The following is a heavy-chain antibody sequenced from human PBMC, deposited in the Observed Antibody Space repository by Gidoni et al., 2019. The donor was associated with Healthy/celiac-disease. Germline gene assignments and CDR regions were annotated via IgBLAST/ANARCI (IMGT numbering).Heavy chain of an antibody. CDR2: IVVGSGNT. Sequence: QMQLVQSGPEVKKPGTSVKVSCKASGFTFTSSAMQWVRQARGQRLEWIGWIVVGSGNTNYAQKFQERVTITRDMSTSTAYMELSSLRSEDTAVYYCAADPYSTEAGMYYYYYYGMDVWGQGTTVTVSS. CDR1: GFTFTSSA. V-gene: IGHV1-58*02. CDR3: AADPYSTEAGMYYYYYYGMDV. D-gene: IGHD2-15*01. J-gene: IGHJ6*02.